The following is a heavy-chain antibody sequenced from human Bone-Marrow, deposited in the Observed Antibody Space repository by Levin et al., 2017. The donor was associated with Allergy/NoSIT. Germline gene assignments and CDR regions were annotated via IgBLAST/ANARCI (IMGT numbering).Heavy chain of an antibody. CDR3: AREGRGVILRRVWFDP. CDR2: IYTSGST. J-gene: IGHJ5*02. Sequence: PSETLSLTCTVSGGSISSYYWSWIRQPAGKGLEWIGRIYTSGSTNYNPSLKSRVTMSVDTSKNQFSLKLSSVTAADTAVYYCAREGRGVILRRVWFDPWGQGTLVTVSS. V-gene: IGHV4-4*07. D-gene: IGHD3-10*01. CDR1: GGSISSYY.